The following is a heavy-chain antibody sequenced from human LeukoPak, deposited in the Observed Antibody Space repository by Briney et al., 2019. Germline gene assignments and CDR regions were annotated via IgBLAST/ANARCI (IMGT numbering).Heavy chain of an antibody. CDR1: GFTFSSSA. D-gene: IGHD5-18*01. J-gene: IGHJ4*02. Sequence: PGGSLRLFCAASGFTFSSSAMSWVRQAPGKGLEWVSVISGSGGSTYYADSVKGRFTISRDNSKNTLYLQMNSLRAEDTAVYYCAKQDGYTYGRKIDYWGQGTLVTVSS. V-gene: IGHV3-23*01. CDR2: ISGSGGST. CDR3: AKQDGYTYGRKIDY.